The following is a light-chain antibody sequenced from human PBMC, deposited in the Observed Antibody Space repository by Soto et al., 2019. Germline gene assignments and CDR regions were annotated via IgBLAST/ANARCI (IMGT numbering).Light chain of an antibody. CDR1: QSVRSN. Sequence: EIVMTQSPATLSVSPGERATLSCRASQSVRSNLAWYQQKPGQAPRLLIYGASIRATGIPARFSGSGSGTEFTLSISSLQSEDFATYYCQQSYSTNTFGQGTKLEIK. J-gene: IGKJ2*01. V-gene: IGKV3-15*01. CDR3: QQSYSTNT. CDR2: GAS.